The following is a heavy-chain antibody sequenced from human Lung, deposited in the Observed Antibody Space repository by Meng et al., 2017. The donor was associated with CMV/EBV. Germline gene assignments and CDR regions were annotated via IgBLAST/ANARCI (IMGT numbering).Heavy chain of an antibody. V-gene: IGHV3-30*04. CDR1: GFTFRTYV. CDR3: ARDQKEEGDNWFDP. CDR2: TSSDGSRK. J-gene: IGHJ5*02. Sequence: SCAASGFTFRTYVMHWVRQAPGKGLEWVAVTSSDGSRKYYADFMKGRFTISRDNSKNTLYLQLNSLRTEDTAVYYCARDQKEEGDNWFDPWGQGXLVTVSS.